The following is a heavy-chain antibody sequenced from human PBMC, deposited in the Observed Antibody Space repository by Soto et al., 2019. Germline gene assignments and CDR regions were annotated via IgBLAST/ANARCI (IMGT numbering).Heavy chain of an antibody. J-gene: IGHJ1*01. CDR1: GFSFSNYG. Sequence: EVQLLESGGGFLQPGGSLRLSCTASGFSFSNYGMSWVRQAPGKGLEWVSGISETYRGSYYADSVKGRFTISRDNSEHTLYLQMNCPSAEDTALYYCAKRPPRPDIWGPYQHPIYFDTWGQGNLFAVSS. CDR3: AKRPPRPDIWGPYQHPIYFDT. CDR2: ISETYRGS. D-gene: IGHD3-16*02. V-gene: IGHV3-23*01.